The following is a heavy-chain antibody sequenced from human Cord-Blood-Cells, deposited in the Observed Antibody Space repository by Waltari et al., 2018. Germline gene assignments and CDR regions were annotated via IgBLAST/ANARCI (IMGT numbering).Heavy chain of an antibody. CDR2: IYSGGST. J-gene: IGHJ5*02. CDR3: AREGSSWNWFDP. Sequence: EVQLVESGGGLIQPGGSLSLSCAASAFTVSSNYMSRVRQAPGKGLEWVSVIYSGGSTYYADSVKGRFTISRDNSKNTLYLQMNSLRAEDTAVYYCAREGSSWNWFDPWGQGTLVTVSS. D-gene: IGHD6-13*01. V-gene: IGHV3-53*01. CDR1: AFTVSSNY.